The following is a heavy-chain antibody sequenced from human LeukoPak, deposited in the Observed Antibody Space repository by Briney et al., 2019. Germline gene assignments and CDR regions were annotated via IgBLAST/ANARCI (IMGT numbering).Heavy chain of an antibody. CDR2: IIPIFGTA. Sequence: SVKVSCKASGGTFSSYAISWVRQAPGQGLEWMGGIIPIFGTANYAQKFQGRVTITADESTSTAYKELSSLRSEDTAVYYCARDPRGDICSRTSCYTHDWFDPWGQGTLVTVSS. D-gene: IGHD2-2*02. V-gene: IGHV1-69*01. J-gene: IGHJ5*02. CDR1: GGTFSSYA. CDR3: ARDPRGDICSRTSCYTHDWFDP.